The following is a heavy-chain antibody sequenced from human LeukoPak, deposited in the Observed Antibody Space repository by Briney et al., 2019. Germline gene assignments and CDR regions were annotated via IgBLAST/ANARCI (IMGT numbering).Heavy chain of an antibody. Sequence: ASVKVSCKASGYTFTAYYIHWVRQAPGQGLEWMGWINPNSGGTNYAQKFRGRVTLTRDTSISTAYMELSRLRSDDTAVFYCATHLTGYSSFDNWGQGTLVTVSS. CDR2: INPNSGGT. CDR3: ATHLTGYSSFDN. D-gene: IGHD3-9*01. V-gene: IGHV1-2*02. CDR1: GYTFTAYY. J-gene: IGHJ4*02.